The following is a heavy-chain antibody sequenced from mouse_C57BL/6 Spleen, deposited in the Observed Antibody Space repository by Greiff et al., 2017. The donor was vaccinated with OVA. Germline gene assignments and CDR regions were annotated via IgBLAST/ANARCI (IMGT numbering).Heavy chain of an antibody. CDR3: ANLYDGYPYYYAMDY. CDR2: ISSGSSTI. D-gene: IGHD2-3*01. Sequence: EVQGVESGGGLVKPGGSLKLSCAASGFTFSDYGMHWVRQAPEKGLEWVAYISSGSSTIYYAATVKGRFTISRDNAKNTLFLQMTSLRSEDTAMYYCANLYDGYPYYYAMDYWGQGTSVTVAS. CDR1: GFTFSDYG. V-gene: IGHV5-17*01. J-gene: IGHJ4*01.